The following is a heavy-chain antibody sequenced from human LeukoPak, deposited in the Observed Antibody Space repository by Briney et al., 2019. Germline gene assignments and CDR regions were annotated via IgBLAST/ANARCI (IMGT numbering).Heavy chain of an antibody. CDR2: IYSGGST. Sequence: GGSLRLSCAASGFTVSSNYMSWVRQAPGKGLEWVLVIYSGGSTYYADSVKGRFTNSRDNSKNTLYLQMNSLRAEDTAEYYCARVWGSDAFDIWGQGTMVTVSS. V-gene: IGHV3-66*01. CDR3: ARVWGSDAFDI. J-gene: IGHJ3*02. CDR1: GFTVSSNY. D-gene: IGHD3-16*01.